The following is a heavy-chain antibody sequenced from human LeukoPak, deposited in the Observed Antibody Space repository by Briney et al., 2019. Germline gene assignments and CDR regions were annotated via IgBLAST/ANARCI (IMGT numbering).Heavy chain of an antibody. J-gene: IGHJ3*02. CDR2: TYHSGST. V-gene: IGHV4-38-2*02. D-gene: IGHD3-16*02. CDR3: ARGYYDYVWGSYRNAFDI. Sequence: PSETLSLTCTVSGYSISSGYYWGWIRQPPGKGLEWIGSTYHSGSTYYNPSLKSRVTISVDTSKNQFSLKLSSVTAADTAVYYCARGYYDYVWGSYRNAFDIWGQGTMVTVSS. CDR1: GYSISSGYY.